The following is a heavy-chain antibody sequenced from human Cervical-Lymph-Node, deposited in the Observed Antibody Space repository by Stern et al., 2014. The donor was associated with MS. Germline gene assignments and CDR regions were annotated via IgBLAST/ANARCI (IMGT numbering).Heavy chain of an antibody. CDR1: GFSLSTTEVS. V-gene: IGHV2-5*02. Sequence: QVTLKESGPTLVKPTQTLTLTCTFSGFSLSTTEVSVGWIRQPQGKALEWLALIYWDDDKRYNPSLKSRLNITKDTSKDQVVFTMTNVDHVDTATYYCAHSFGGNIVFDYWGQGTLVTVSS. CDR2: IYWDDDK. CDR3: AHSFGGNIVFDY. D-gene: IGHD3-16*02. J-gene: IGHJ4*02.